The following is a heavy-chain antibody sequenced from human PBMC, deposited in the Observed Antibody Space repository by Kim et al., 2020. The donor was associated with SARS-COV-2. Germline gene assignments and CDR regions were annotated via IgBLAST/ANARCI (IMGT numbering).Heavy chain of an antibody. V-gene: IGHV4-39*01. J-gene: IGHJ2*01. Sequence: SETLSLTCTVSGGSISSSSYYWGWIRQPPGKGLEWIGSIYYSGSTYYNPSLKSRVTISVDTSKNQFSLKLSSVTAADTAVYYCARYNPSGYSGSYYWYF. D-gene: IGHD1-26*01. CDR3: ARYNPSGYSGSYYWYF. CDR1: GGSISSSSYY. CDR2: IYYSGST.